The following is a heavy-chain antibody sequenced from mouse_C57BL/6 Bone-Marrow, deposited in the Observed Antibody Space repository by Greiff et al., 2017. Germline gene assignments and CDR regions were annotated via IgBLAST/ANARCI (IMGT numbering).Heavy chain of an antibody. J-gene: IGHJ2*01. CDR3: ATSWGFDY. CDR2: INPSSGYT. V-gene: IGHV1-4*01. D-gene: IGHD4-1*01. CDR1: GYTFTSYT. Sequence: VKLMESGAELARPGASVKMSCKASGYTFTSYTMHWVKQRPGQGLEWIGYINPSSGYTKYNQKFKDKATLTADKSSSKAYMQLRSLTSEDAAVYYCATSWGFDYWGQGTTLTVSA.